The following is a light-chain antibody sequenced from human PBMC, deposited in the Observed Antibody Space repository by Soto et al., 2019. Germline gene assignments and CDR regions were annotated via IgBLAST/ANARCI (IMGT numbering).Light chain of an antibody. V-gene: IGKV1-5*01. J-gene: IGKJ3*01. CDR3: QQYNAYPAP. Sequence: DIQMRQSPSTVSACVGDRVTITCRASQSISSWLAWYQQKPGKAPKLLIYDASSLESGVPSRFSGSGSRTEFTLTISILLSDYFAPYYRQQYNAYPAPFGPGT. CDR1: QSISSW. CDR2: DAS.